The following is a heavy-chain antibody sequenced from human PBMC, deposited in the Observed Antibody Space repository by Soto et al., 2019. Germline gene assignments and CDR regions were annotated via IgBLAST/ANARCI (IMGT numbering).Heavy chain of an antibody. CDR1: GYTFTSYG. J-gene: IGHJ5*02. CDR2: ISAYNGNT. CDR3: AREQLLSNWFDP. Sequence: ASVKVSCKASGYTFTSYGISWVRQAPGQGLEWMGWISAYNGNTNYAQKLQGRVTISRDNAKNSLYLQMNSLRAEDTAVYYCAREQLLSNWFDPWGHGTLVTVSS. V-gene: IGHV1-18*01. D-gene: IGHD3-10*01.